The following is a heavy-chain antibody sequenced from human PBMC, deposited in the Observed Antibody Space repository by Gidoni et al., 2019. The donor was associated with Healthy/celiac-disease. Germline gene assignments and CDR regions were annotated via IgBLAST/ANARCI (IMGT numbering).Heavy chain of an antibody. J-gene: IGHJ5*02. CDR2: IYHSGST. CDR3: ARVGVGIAAAGSKYNWFDP. D-gene: IGHD6-13*01. Sequence: LQLHESGSGLVKPSQTLSLTCAVSGASISSGGYSWSWIRQPPGKGLEWIGYIYHSGSTYYNPSLKSRVTISVDRSKNQFSLKLSSVTAADTAVYYCARVGVGIAAAGSKYNWFDPWGQGTLVTVSS. CDR1: GASISSGGYS. V-gene: IGHV4-30-2*01.